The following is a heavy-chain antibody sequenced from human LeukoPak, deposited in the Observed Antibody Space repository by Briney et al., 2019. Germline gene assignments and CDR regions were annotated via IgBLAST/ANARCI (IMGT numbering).Heavy chain of an antibody. CDR3: AKAGYSSSWHDYYYYYMDV. CDR2: ISSNGRTI. J-gene: IGHJ6*03. D-gene: IGHD6-13*01. CDR1: GFTFSSYS. V-gene: IGHV3-48*01. Sequence: GGSLRLSCEASGFTFSSYSMNWVRQAPGKGLEWVSYISSNGRTIYYADSVKGRFTISRDNAKNSLYLQMNRLGAEDTAVYYCAKAGYSSSWHDYYYYYMDVWGKGTTVTVSS.